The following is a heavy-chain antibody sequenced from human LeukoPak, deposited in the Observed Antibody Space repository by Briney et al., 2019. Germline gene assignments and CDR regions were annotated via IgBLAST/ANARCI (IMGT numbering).Heavy chain of an antibody. CDR1: GFTFSSYG. CDR2: IWYDGSNK. CDR3: ARGYSSPP. Sequence: GGSLRLSCAASGFTFSSYGMHWVRQAPGKGLEWVAVIWYDGSNKYYADSLKGRFTISRDNAKNSLYLQMNSLRAEDTAVYYCARGYSSPPWGQGTLVTVSS. D-gene: IGHD6-19*01. J-gene: IGHJ5*02. V-gene: IGHV3-33*03.